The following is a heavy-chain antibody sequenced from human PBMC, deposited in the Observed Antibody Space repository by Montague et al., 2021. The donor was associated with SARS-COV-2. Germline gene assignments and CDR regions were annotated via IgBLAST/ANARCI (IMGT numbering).Heavy chain of an antibody. CDR1: GFPFDEHA. D-gene: IGHD6-13*01. J-gene: IGHJ4*02. CDR2: ISWNSGSL. V-gene: IGHV3-9*01. Sequence: SLRLSCAASGFPFDEHAMFWVRQAPGKGLEWVSGISWNSGSLGYADSLKGRFTVSGDNAKNSLYLQMNSLRPDDTALYYCAKGPRHDVASGLDHWGQGTLVTVSS. CDR3: AKGPRHDVASGLDH.